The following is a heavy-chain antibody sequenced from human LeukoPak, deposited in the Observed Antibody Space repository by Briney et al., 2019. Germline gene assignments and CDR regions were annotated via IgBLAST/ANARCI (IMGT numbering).Heavy chain of an antibody. Sequence: GRPLRLSCAASGFTFSSYAMHWVRQAPGKGLEWVAVISYDGSNKYYADSVKGRFTISRDNSKNTLYLQMNSLRAEDTAVYYCARDAHDCSSTSCYGEGFDYWGQGTLVTVSS. CDR3: ARDAHDCSSTSCYGEGFDY. J-gene: IGHJ4*02. CDR1: GFTFSSYA. V-gene: IGHV3-30*04. D-gene: IGHD2-2*01. CDR2: ISYDGSNK.